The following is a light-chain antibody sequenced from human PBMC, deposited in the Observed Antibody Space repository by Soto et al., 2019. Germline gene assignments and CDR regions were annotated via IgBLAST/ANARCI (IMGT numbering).Light chain of an antibody. CDR3: SSSEGNDNLGV. Sequence: QSALTQPPSASGSPGQSVTISCTGTSSDVGGYTYVSWYQQHPGKAPKLIIFEVTKRPSGVPDRFSASRSGNTASLTVSGLKAEYEAVYYCSSSEGNDNLGVFGEGTKFTVL. V-gene: IGLV2-8*01. CDR1: SSDVGGYTY. J-gene: IGLJ2*01. CDR2: EVT.